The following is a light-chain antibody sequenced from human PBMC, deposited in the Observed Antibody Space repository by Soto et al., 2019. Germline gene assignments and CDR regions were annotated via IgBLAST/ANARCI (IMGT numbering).Light chain of an antibody. CDR2: GAS. V-gene: IGKV1-6*01. Sequence: AIQMTQSPSSLSASAGDRVTISCRASQGIRNDLAWYQQKPGKAPKLLIYGASILQSGVPSRFSGSGSGTDFTLTISSLQPEDFATYYCLRDYNYPRTFGHGTKVEIK. CDR3: LRDYNYPRT. CDR1: QGIRND. J-gene: IGKJ1*01.